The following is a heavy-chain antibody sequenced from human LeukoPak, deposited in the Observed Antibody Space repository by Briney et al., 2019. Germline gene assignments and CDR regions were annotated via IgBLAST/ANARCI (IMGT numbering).Heavy chain of an antibody. CDR3: ARARSYRHQLNALSYWFDP. V-gene: IGHV1-8*02. Sequence: EASVTVSCKSSGYTFTDYDINWVRQAAGQGLEWMGWMNPDSGNTGYAQKFQGRVTMTRDTSTNTAYMELTSLRSEDTAVYYCARARSYRHQLNALSYWFDPWGQGTLVTVSS. D-gene: IGHD5-24*01. CDR2: MNPDSGNT. CDR1: GYTFTDYD. J-gene: IGHJ5*02.